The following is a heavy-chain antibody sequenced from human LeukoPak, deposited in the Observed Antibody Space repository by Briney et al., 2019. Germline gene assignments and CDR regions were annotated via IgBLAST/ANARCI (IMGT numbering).Heavy chain of an antibody. CDR1: GYTFTGYY. D-gene: IGHD2-8*01. J-gene: IGHJ4*02. V-gene: IGHV1-2*02. CDR3: ARGRARYCTNGVCHRGKYYFDY. CDR2: INPNSGRT. Sequence: ASVKVSCKASGYTFTGYYMHWVRQAPGQGLEWMGWINPNSGRTNYAQKFQGRVTMTRDTSISTAYMELSRLRSDDTAVYYCARGRARYCTNGVCHRGKYYFDYWGQGTLVTVSS.